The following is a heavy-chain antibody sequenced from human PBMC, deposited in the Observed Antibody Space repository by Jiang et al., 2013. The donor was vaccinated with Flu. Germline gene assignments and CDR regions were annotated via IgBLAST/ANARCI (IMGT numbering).Heavy chain of an antibody. Sequence: GAEVKKPGSSVKVSCKASGGTFSSNAISWVRQAPGQALEWMGGIIPIFGTSNYAQKFQGRVTMTRDTSTSTVYMELSSLRSEDTAVYYCARDVGAAGLYYYYGMDVWGQGTTVTVSS. CDR2: IIPIFGTS. CDR3: ARDVGAAGLYYYYGMDV. V-gene: IGHV1-69*05. J-gene: IGHJ6*02. D-gene: IGHD6-13*01. CDR1: GGTFSSNA.